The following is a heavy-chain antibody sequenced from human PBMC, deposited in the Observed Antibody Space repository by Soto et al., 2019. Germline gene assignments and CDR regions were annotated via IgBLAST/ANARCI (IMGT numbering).Heavy chain of an antibody. V-gene: IGHV1-46*01. Sequence: QVQLVQSGPEVKKPGASVKVSCKASGYTFTTYYVHWVRQAPGEGLGWMGFINPSVGSTSYSRKFQGRVTMTRDTSTSTVYVELSSLGSEDTAVYYCVRNKASGLDIWGQGTMVTVAS. CDR3: VRNKASGLDI. CDR1: GYTFTTYY. D-gene: IGHD6-25*01. J-gene: IGHJ3*02. CDR2: INPSVGST.